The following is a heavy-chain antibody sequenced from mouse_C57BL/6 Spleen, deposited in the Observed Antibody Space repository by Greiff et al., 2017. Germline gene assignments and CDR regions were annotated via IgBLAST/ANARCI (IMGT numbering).Heavy chain of an antibody. CDR3: ARSNYYGSSYVYYAMDY. D-gene: IGHD1-1*01. V-gene: IGHV1-9*01. CDR2: ILPGSGST. J-gene: IGHJ4*01. CDR1: GYTFTGYW. Sequence: VMLVESGAELMKPGASVKLSCKATGYTFTGYWIEWVKQRPGHGLEWIGEILPGSGSTNYNEKFKGKATFTADTSSNPAYMQLSSLTTEDSAIYYCARSNYYGSSYVYYAMDYWGQGTSGTVSS.